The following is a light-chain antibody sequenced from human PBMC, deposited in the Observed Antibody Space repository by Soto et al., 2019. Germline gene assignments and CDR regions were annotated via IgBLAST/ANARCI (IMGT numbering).Light chain of an antibody. CDR3: SSYTSSSGYVV. V-gene: IGLV2-14*01. Sequence: QSALTQPASVSGSPGQSITISCTGTSSDVGGYNYVSWYQQHPGKAPKLMIYDVSNRPSGVSNRFSGSKSGNMASLTISGLQAEDEADYYCSSYTSSSGYVVFGGGTKLTVL. CDR2: DVS. J-gene: IGLJ2*01. CDR1: SSDVGGYNY.